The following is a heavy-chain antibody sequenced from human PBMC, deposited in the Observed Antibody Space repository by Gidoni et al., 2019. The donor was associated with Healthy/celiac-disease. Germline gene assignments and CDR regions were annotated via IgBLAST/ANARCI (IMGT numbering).Heavy chain of an antibody. J-gene: IGHJ4*02. V-gene: IGHV1-24*01. CDR2: FDPEDGET. CDR3: ARGGWYGGSLKFDY. D-gene: IGHD6-19*01. CDR1: GYTPAEVS. Sequence: QVQLVQSGAEVKQPGASVQVSCSVSGYTPAEVSMHWVRQAPGKGLEWLGGFDPEDGETIYAQKFQGRVTMTEDTSTDTAYMELSSLRPEDTAVYYCARGGWYGGSLKFDYWGQGTLVTVSS.